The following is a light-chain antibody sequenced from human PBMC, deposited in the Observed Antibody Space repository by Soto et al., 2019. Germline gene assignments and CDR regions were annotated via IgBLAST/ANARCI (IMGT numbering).Light chain of an antibody. Sequence: QSALTQPASVSGSPGQSITISCTGTSRDIGTYTLVSWYQQYPGKAPKLIIYEGSKRPSGVSNRFSASKTGRTASLTISGLQPEDAADYSCCSYAGSSSVVFGGGTKLTVL. CDR3: CSYAGSSSVV. J-gene: IGLJ2*01. CDR1: SRDIGTYTL. V-gene: IGLV2-23*01. CDR2: EGS.